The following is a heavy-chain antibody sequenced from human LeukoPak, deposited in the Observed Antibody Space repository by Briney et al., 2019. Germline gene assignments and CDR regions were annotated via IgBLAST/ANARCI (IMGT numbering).Heavy chain of an antibody. CDR3: ARGRPYGDYSYYFDY. V-gene: IGHV1-69*05. D-gene: IGHD4-17*01. J-gene: IGHJ4*02. CDR1: GGTFGSYA. CDR2: IIPIFGTA. Sequence: GASVTVSFKASGGTFGSYAISWVRQAPGQGLEWMGGIIPIFGTANYAQKFQGRVTITTDESTSTAYMELSSLRSEDTAVYYCARGRPYGDYSYYFDYWGQGTLVTVSS.